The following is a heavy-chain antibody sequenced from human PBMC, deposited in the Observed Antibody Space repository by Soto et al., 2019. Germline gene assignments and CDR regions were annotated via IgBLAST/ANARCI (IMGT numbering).Heavy chain of an antibody. Sequence: EVELLESGEGLVQPEGSLRLSCAASGFTFSTYAMGWVRQAPGKGLEWVSVVSSGGGTHYADSVKGRFTVSRDNSKNTLSLQMNSLRADDTAVYYCAKRRGAGGHFDYWGQGALVTVSS. CDR3: AKRRGAGGHFDY. D-gene: IGHD2-15*01. V-gene: IGHV3-23*01. J-gene: IGHJ4*02. CDR1: GFTFSTYA. CDR2: VSSGGGT.